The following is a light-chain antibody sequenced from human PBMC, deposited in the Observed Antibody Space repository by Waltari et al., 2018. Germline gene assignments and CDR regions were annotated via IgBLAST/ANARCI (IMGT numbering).Light chain of an antibody. CDR2: GAS. J-gene: IGKJ1*01. Sequence: EIVMTQSLATLSVSPGERATLSCRASQSVNSHLAWYQQKPGQAPRLLIYGASTWATGIPARFSGSGSGTEFTLTISSLQSEDFAVYYCQQYDNWPWTFGQGTKVEIK. CDR1: QSVNSH. CDR3: QQYDNWPWT. V-gene: IGKV3-15*01.